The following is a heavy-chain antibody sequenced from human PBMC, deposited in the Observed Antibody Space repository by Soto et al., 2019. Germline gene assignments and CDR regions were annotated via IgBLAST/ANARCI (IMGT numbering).Heavy chain of an antibody. CDR2: FDPEDGET. V-gene: IGHV1-24*01. CDR3: SAGYSTTNYYYGMDV. CDR1: GYTLTELS. Sequence: QVQLVQSGAEVKKPGASVKVSCKVSGYTLTELSMHWVRQAPGKGLEGMGGFDPEDGETIYAQKFQGRVTMTEDTSTDTAYMELNILRSEDTAVYYCSAGYSTTNYYYGMDVWGQGTTVTVSS. J-gene: IGHJ6*02. D-gene: IGHD2-21*01.